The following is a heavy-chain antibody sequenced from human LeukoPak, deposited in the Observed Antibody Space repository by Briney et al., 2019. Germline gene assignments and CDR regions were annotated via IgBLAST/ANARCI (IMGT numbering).Heavy chain of an antibody. Sequence: SETLSLTCTVSGGSISSYYWSWIRQPAGKGLEWIGRIYTSGSTNYNPSLKSRVTMSVDTSKNQFSLKLSSVTAADTAVYYCARGFYYGSGRLNWFDPWGQGTLVTVSS. J-gene: IGHJ5*02. V-gene: IGHV4-4*07. CDR2: IYTSGST. D-gene: IGHD3-10*01. CDR1: GGSISSYY. CDR3: ARGFYYGSGRLNWFDP.